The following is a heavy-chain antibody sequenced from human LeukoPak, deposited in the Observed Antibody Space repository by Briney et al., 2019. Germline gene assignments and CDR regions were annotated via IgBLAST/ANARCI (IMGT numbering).Heavy chain of an antibody. J-gene: IGHJ6*02. D-gene: IGHD1-14*01. CDR3: ATNPYYYYGMDV. Sequence: GESLKISCKGSGYSFTSYWISWARQMPGKGLEWMGRIDPSDSYTNYSPSFQGHVTISADKSISTAYLQWSSLKASDTAMYYCATNPYYYYGMDVWGQGTTVTVSS. CDR2: IDPSDSYT. V-gene: IGHV5-10-1*01. CDR1: GYSFTSYW.